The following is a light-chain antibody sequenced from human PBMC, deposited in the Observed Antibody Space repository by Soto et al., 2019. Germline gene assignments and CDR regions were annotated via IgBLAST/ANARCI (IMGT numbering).Light chain of an antibody. CDR3: QQQGT. CDR2: AAS. V-gene: IGKV3-20*01. CDR1: RSLSSSY. Sequence: PGERATLSCRASRSLSSSYVVWYQQKPGQAPRLLIYAASRRATGIPDRFSGSGSATEYTLTISRLDPEDFAVYYCQQQGTFGQGTKLEIK. J-gene: IGKJ2*01.